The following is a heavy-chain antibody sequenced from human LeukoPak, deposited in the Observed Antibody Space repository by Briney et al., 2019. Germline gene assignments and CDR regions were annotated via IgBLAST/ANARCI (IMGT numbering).Heavy chain of an antibody. J-gene: IGHJ3*02. D-gene: IGHD5-12*01. CDR1: GYTFTGYY. V-gene: IGHV1-2*02. Sequence: ASVKVSCKASGYTFTGYYIHWVRQAPGQGLEWMGWIDPNSGGTNYAQKFQGRVTMTRDTSISTAYMELSRLRPTDTAVYSCARDLDSAYYMDAFDIWGQGTMVTVSS. CDR3: ARDLDSAYYMDAFDI. CDR2: IDPNSGGT.